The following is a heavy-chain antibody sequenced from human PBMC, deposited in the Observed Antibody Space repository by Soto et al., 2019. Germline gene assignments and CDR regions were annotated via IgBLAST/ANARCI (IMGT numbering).Heavy chain of an antibody. CDR1: GLTFRWFG. J-gene: IGHJ4*02. V-gene: IGHV3-30*18. Sequence: GGSLRLSCAGSGLTFRWFGMNWVRQAPGKGLEWVARISNDGSNEYYVDSVKGRFTISRDNSKNTLYLQTDSLRAEDTAVYYCAKGEVRGIIPSYFDYWGLGTLVTAPQ. D-gene: IGHD3-10*01. CDR3: AKGEVRGIIPSYFDY. CDR2: ISNDGSNE.